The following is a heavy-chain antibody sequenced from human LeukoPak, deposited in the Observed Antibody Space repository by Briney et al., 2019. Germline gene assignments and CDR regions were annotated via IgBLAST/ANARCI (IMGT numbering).Heavy chain of an antibody. D-gene: IGHD1-26*01. V-gene: IGHV3-30*04. CDR2: ISYDGSNK. CDR1: GFTFSSYA. CDR3: AKGVYSGSYPLYYYYYMDV. J-gene: IGHJ6*03. Sequence: GGSLRLSCAASGFTFSSYAMHWVRQAPGKGLEWVAVISYDGSNKYYADSVKGRFTISRDNSKNTLYLQMNSLRAEDTAVYYCAKGVYSGSYPLYYYYYMDVWGKGTTVTVSS.